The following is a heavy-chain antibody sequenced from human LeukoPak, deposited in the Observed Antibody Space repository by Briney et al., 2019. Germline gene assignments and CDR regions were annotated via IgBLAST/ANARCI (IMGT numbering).Heavy chain of an antibody. CDR3: ARELIATPSGDY. CDR1: GFTFSSYW. Sequence: GSLRLSCAASGFTFSSYWMHWVRQAPGKGLVWVSRINSDGSSTSYADSVKGRFTISRDNAKNTLYLHMNSLRAEDTAVYYCARELIATPSGDYWGQGTLVTVSS. J-gene: IGHJ4*02. CDR2: INSDGSST. D-gene: IGHD2-15*01. V-gene: IGHV3-74*01.